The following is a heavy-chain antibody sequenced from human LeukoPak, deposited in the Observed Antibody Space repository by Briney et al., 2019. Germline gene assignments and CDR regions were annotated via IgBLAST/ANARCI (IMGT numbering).Heavy chain of an antibody. CDR1: GYTFTSYY. CDR2: INPSGGST. CDR3: ARTKTVTQYYFDY. Sequence: ASVKVSCRASGYTFTSYYVHWVQQAPGQGLEWVGIINPSGGSTRYAQKFQGRVTMTWDTSTSTVYMELSSLRSEDTAVYYCARTKTVTQYYFDYWGQGTLVTVSS. D-gene: IGHD4-23*01. J-gene: IGHJ4*02. V-gene: IGHV1-46*01.